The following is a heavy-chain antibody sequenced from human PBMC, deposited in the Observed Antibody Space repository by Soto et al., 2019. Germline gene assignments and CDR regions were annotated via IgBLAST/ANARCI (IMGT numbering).Heavy chain of an antibody. CDR1: GGTFSSYA. D-gene: IGHD4-17*01. V-gene: IGHV1-69*01. Sequence: QVQLVQSGAEVKKPGSSVKVSCKASGGTFSSYAFNWVRQAPGRGLEWMGGIIPIFGTANYAQKFQGRVTITADEPRTKAYMKLRSLRSEATAVYYGARAPPVPPGTTGGFAPWGKGPLVT. CDR2: IIPIFGTA. CDR3: ARAPPVPPGTTGGFAP. J-gene: IGHJ5*02.